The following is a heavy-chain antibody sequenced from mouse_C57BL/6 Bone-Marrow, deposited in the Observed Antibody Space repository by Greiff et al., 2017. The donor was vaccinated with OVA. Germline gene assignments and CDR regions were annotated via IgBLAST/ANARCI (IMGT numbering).Heavy chain of an antibody. Sequence: VQLQQSGAELVKPGASVKLSCKASGYTFTEYTIHWVKQRSGQGLEWIGWFYPGGGSIKYNQKFKDKATLTADKSSSTVDMELSRLTSEESAVYSFARHPITAVVAYYFDDWGQGTTLTVSS. CDR2: FYPGGGSI. CDR3: ARHPITAVVAYYFDD. CDR1: GYTFTEYT. D-gene: IGHD1-1*01. V-gene: IGHV1-62-2*01. J-gene: IGHJ2*01.